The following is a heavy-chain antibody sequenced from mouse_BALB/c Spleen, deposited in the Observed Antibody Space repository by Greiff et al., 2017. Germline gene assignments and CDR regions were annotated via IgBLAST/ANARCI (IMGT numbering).Heavy chain of an antibody. J-gene: IGHJ4*01. CDR2: IDPANGNT. CDR3: DREDCNGMDY. CDR1: GFYINDTY. V-gene: IGHV14-3*02. Sequence: VQLQQSGAELVKPGASVKLSCTASGFYINDTYMHWVKQRPEQGLEWIGRIDPANGNTKYDPKFQGKATITADTSSNTAHLQLSSLTSEDTAVYYCDREDCNGMDYWGQGTALTVSS.